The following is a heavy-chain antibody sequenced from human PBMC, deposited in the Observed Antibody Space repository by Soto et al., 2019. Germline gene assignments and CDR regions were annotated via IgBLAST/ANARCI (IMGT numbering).Heavy chain of an antibody. CDR2: IYSDGST. V-gene: IGHV3-53*02. CDR3: ARARDSTTGTRINTMGV. D-gene: IGHD4-4*01. CDR1: GLTVSTNY. J-gene: IGHJ6*02. Sequence: EVQLVETGGGLIQPGGSLRLSCAASGLTVSTNYLSWVRQAPGKGLEWVSIIYSDGSTFYGGSLRGRFTISRDNSKNTLYLQMDSLRAEDTAVYYCARARDSTTGTRINTMGVWGQGTTVTVSS.